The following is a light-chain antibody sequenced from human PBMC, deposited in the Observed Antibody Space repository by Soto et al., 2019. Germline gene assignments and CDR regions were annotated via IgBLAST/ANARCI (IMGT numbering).Light chain of an antibody. CDR2: GAS. CDR3: QQYGSAPT. V-gene: IGKV3-20*01. CDR1: QSVSSSY. J-gene: IGKJ1*01. Sequence: EIVLTQSPGTLSLSPGERATLSCRASQSVSSSYLAWYQQKPGQAPRLLIYGASSRATGIPDRFSGSGSGTDFTLTISRLEPEYFPVYYCQQYGSAPTFGQGTKVEIK.